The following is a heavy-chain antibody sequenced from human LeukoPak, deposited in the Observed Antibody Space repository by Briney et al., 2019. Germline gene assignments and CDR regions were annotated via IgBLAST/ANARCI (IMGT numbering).Heavy chain of an antibody. V-gene: IGHV4-34*01. J-gene: IGHJ3*02. CDR1: GGSFSGYY. Sequence: PSETLSLTCAVYGGSFSGYYWSWIRQPPGKGLEWIGEINHSGSTNYNPSLKSRVTISVDTSKNQFSLKLSSVTAADTAAYYCARHLGDFWSGYRRTTALDIWGQGTMVTVSS. D-gene: IGHD3-3*01. CDR3: ARHLGDFWSGYRRTTALDI. CDR2: INHSGST.